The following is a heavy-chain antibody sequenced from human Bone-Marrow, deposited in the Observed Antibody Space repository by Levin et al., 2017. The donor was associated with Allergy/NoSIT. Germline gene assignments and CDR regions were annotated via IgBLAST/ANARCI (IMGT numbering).Heavy chain of an antibody. Sequence: SGGSLRLSCAASGFSFSSYAMSWARQAPGEGPKWVSTISGGGTSTHYVDSVKGRFTISRDNSQKTIYLQMNSLRVEDTAIYYCAKNGGGFGEAHPTYYHMDVWGQGTTVTVSS. CDR2: ISGGGTST. CDR1: GFSFSSYA. D-gene: IGHD3-10*01. CDR3: AKNGGGFGEAHPTYYHMDV. V-gene: IGHV3-23*01. J-gene: IGHJ6*02.